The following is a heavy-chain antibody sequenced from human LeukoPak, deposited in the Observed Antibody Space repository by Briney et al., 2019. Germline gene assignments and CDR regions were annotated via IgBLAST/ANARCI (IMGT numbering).Heavy chain of an antibody. J-gene: IGHJ4*02. CDR1: GGSISSSSYY. CDR2: IYYSGST. Sequence: PSETLSLTCTVSGGSISSSSYYWGWIRQPPGKGLEWIGSIYYSGSTYYNPSLTSRVTISVDTSKNQFSLKLSSVTAADTAVYYCARHTPNGDYIDYWGQGTLVTVSS. CDR3: ARHTPNGDYIDY. D-gene: IGHD3-3*01. V-gene: IGHV4-39*01.